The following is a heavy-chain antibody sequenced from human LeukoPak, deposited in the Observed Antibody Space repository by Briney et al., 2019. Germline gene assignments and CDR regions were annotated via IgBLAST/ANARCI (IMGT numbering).Heavy chain of an antibody. Sequence: GASVKVSCKASGGTFSSYAISWVRQAPGQGLEWMGGIIPIFGTANYAQKFQGRVTITADESTSTAYMELSSLRSEDTAVYYCARDPRDGGYDYGHYYYYYGMDVWGQGTTVTVSS. CDR3: ARDPRDGGYDYGHYYYYYGMDV. CDR2: IIPIFGTA. CDR1: GGTFSSYA. V-gene: IGHV1-69*13. J-gene: IGHJ6*02. D-gene: IGHD5-12*01.